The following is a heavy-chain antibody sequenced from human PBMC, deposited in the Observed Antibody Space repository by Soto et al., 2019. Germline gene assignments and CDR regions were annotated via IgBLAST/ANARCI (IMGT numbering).Heavy chain of an antibody. CDR2: IYYSGSP. J-gene: IGHJ4*02. D-gene: IGHD2-8*02. Sequence: PSETLSLTCTVSGDSISSGGYYWSWIRQHPGKGLEWIGYIYYSGSPHYNPSLKSRVTISVDTSKNQFSLNLSSVTAADTAVYYCARDKITGLFDYWGQGTLVTVSS. CDR3: ARDKITGLFDY. CDR1: GDSISSGGYY. V-gene: IGHV4-31*03.